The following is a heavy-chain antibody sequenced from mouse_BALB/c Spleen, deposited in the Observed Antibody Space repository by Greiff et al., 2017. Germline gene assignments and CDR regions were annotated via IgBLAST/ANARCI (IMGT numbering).Heavy chain of an antibody. CDR2: IDPENGDT. V-gene: IGHV14-4*02. J-gene: IGHJ3*01. Sequence: EVQLHQSGAELVRSGASVKLSCTASGFNIKDYYMHWVKQRPEQGLEWIGWIDPENGDTEYAPKFQGKATMTADTSSNTAYLQLSSLTSEDTAVYYCKEGNFAYWGQGTLVTVSA. D-gene: IGHD2-1*01. CDR1: GFNIKDYY. CDR3: KEGNFAY.